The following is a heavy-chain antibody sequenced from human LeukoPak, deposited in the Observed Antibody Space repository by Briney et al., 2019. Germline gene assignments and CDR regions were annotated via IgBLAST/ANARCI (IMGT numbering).Heavy chain of an antibody. J-gene: IGHJ4*02. CDR2: IYYSGST. V-gene: IGHV4-30-4*01. CDR3: ARADSSTVGYYFDY. Sequence: PSETLSLTCTVSGGSISSGDYYWGWIRQPPGKGLEWIGYIYYSGSTYYNPSLKSRVTISVDTSKNQFSLKLSSVTAADTAVYYCARADSSTVGYYFDYWGQGTLVTVSS. CDR1: GGSISSGDYY. D-gene: IGHD2-2*01.